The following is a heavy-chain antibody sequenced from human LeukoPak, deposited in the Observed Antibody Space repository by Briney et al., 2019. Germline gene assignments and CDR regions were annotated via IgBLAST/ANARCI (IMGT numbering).Heavy chain of an antibody. V-gene: IGHV5-10-1*01. D-gene: IGHD5-18*01. CDR1: GYRFTSYW. J-gene: IGHJ4*02. CDR2: IDPSDAYT. Sequence: GESLKISCKASGYRFTSYWISWVRQMPGKGLEWMGRIDPSDAYTNYSPSFQGRVTISADNSITTAYLHFSGLRASDSGIYYCARHVGYSYGYGDYWGQGTLVTVSS. CDR3: ARHVGYSYGYGDY.